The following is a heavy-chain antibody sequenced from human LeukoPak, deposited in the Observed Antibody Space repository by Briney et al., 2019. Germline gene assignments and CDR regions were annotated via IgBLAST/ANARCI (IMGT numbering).Heavy chain of an antibody. CDR3: ARDFGIVGARALYYFDY. V-gene: IGHV4-4*07. D-gene: IGHD1-26*01. Sequence: SETLSLTCTVSGGSISSYYWSWIRQPAGKGLEWIGRISTSGSTNYNPSLKSRVTMSVDTSKNQFSLKLSSVTAADTAVYYCARDFGIVGARALYYFDYWGQGTLVTVSS. J-gene: IGHJ4*02. CDR1: GGSISSYY. CDR2: ISTSGST.